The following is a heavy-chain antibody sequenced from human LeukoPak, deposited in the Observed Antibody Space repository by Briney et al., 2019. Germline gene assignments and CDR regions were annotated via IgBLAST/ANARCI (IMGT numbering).Heavy chain of an antibody. CDR2: IIPIFGTA. CDR1: GGTFSSYA. Sequence: GASVKVSCKASGGTFSSYAISWVRQAPGQGLEWMGGIIPIFGTANYAQKFQGRVTITADESTSTAYTELSSLRSEDTAVYYCARADSSGYYYEFDYWGQGTLVTVSS. J-gene: IGHJ4*02. CDR3: ARADSSGYYYEFDY. V-gene: IGHV1-69*13. D-gene: IGHD3-22*01.